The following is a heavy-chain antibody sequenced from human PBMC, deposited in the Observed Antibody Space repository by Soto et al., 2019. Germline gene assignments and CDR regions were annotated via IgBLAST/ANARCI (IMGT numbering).Heavy chain of an antibody. D-gene: IGHD3-16*01. J-gene: IGHJ3*02. CDR3: ARLITFGGVYDAFDI. CDR2: IYPGDSDT. V-gene: IGHV5-51*01. Sequence: KVSCKASGYSFTSYWIGWVRQMPGKGLEWMGIIYPGDSDTRYSPSFQGQVTISADKSISTAYLQWSSLKASDTAMYYCARLITFGGVYDAFDIWGQGTMVTVSS. CDR1: GYSFTSYW.